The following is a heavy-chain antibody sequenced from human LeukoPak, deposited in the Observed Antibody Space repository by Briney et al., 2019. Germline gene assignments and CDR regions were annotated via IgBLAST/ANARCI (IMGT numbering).Heavy chain of an antibody. D-gene: IGHD3-16*02. CDR2: ISNSGST. CDR3: ATDDYDYVWGSYRSSAFDI. V-gene: IGHV4-59*02. Sequence: SETLSLTCTVSGGSVSSYSWNWIRQPPVKGLEWIGYISNSGSTNYNPSLKGRVTMSVDTSKNQFSLKLSSVTAADTAVYYCATDDYDYVWGSYRSSAFDIWGQGTMVTVSS. J-gene: IGHJ3*02. CDR1: GGSVSSYS.